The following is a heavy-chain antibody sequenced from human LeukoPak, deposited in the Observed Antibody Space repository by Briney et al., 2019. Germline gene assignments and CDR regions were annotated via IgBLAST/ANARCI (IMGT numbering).Heavy chain of an antibody. CDR3: ARDLAAAPFDC. D-gene: IGHD6-13*01. V-gene: IGHV1-2*06. CDR1: GYTFTGYY. Sequence: GASVKVSYKASGYTFTGYYIHWVRQAPGQGLEWMRRVDPDSGGANYAQKFQGRLTMTSDTSISTVYMELSRLASDDTAVYYCARDLAAAPFDCWGQGTLVTVSA. J-gene: IGHJ4*02. CDR2: VDPDSGGA.